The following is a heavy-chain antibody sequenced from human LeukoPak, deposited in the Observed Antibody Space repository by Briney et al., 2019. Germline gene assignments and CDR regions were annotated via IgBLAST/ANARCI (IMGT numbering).Heavy chain of an antibody. V-gene: IGHV3-30-3*01. CDR2: ITDDGSEV. Sequence: GRSLRLSCAASGFTFSSYTMHWVRQAPGKGLEWVAAITDDGSEVYYSDSAKGRLTISRDNSKKTLYLHLNSLRVEDAAVYYCAKDGYSSIPGFHFEYWGQGTPVTVSS. D-gene: IGHD6-13*01. CDR1: GFTFSSYT. CDR3: AKDGYSSIPGFHFEY. J-gene: IGHJ4*02.